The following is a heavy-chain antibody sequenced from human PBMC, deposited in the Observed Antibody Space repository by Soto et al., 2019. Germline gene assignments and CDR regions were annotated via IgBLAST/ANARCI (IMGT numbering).Heavy chain of an antibody. V-gene: IGHV3-33*01. CDR1: GFTFSSYG. CDR3: ARIAYDSSGSPFDY. CDR2: IWYDGGNK. J-gene: IGHJ4*02. D-gene: IGHD3-22*01. Sequence: SGGSLRLSCAASGFTFSSYGMHWVRQAPGKGLEWVAVIWYDGGNKYYADSMKGRFTISRDNSKNTLYLQMNSLRAEDTAVYYCARIAYDSSGSPFDYWGQGTLVTVSS.